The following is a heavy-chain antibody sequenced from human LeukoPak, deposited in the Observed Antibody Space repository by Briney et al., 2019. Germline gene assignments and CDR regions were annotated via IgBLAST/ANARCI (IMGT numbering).Heavy chain of an antibody. J-gene: IGHJ6*02. CDR1: GFTFDDYA. Sequence: GGSLRLSCAASGFTFDDYAMHWVRQAPGKGLEWVSGISGNSGSIGYADSMKGRFTISRDNAKNSLYLQMNSLRAEDTAVYYCARGLYYYYYYGMDVWGQGTTVTVSS. CDR3: ARGLYYYYYYGMDV. V-gene: IGHV3-9*01. CDR2: ISGNSGSI.